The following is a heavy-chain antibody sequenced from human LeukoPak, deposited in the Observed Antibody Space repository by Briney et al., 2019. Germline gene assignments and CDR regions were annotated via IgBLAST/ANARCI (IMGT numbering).Heavy chain of an antibody. Sequence: GSLRLSCAASGFTFSNFGMSWVRQAPGKGLEWVSAISGSGVSTCYADSVKGRFTISRDNSKNTLYLQMNSLRAEDTAVYYCARGSQYAPLTLWGQGTLVTVSS. D-gene: IGHD3-9*01. CDR2: ISGSGVST. V-gene: IGHV3-23*01. J-gene: IGHJ4*02. CDR3: ARGSQYAPLTL. CDR1: GFTFSNFG.